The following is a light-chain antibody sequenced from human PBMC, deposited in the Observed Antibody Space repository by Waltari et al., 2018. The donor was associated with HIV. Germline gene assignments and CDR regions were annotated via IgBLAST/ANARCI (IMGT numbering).Light chain of an antibody. Sequence: QTVLTQPPSVSGTAGQNISISCIGGASNIGSNYVYCYQQFSGTAPKLVMFRSHQRAPEAPDRFPVFKSGTSASLNNIALRPEDDADYYCTAWDDRMSAWLFGGGTKLT. J-gene: IGLJ2*01. CDR2: RSH. V-gene: IGLV1-47*01. CDR1: ASNIGSNY. CDR3: TAWDDRMSAWL.